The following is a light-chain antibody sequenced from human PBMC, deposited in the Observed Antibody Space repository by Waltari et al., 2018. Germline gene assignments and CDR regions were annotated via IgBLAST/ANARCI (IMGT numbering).Light chain of an antibody. J-gene: IGKJ3*01. CDR1: HTISFSSTNKNY. Sequence: DVVMTQSPDSLAVSLGERATIHCTSSHTISFSSTNKNYLTWYQQKPGQPPKLLIYWASTREAGVPDRFSGSGSGTDFTLTISSLQAEDVATYYCQQYQSTPFTFGPGTKVDIK. V-gene: IGKV4-1*01. CDR3: QQYQSTPFT. CDR2: WAS.